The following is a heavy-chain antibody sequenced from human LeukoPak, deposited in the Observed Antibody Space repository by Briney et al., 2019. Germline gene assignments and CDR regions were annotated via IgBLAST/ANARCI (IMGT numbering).Heavy chain of an antibody. CDR2: IKQDGSEK. J-gene: IGHJ5*02. V-gene: IGHV3-7*01. CDR1: GFTFSSYW. CDR3: ARDLAARPHWFDP. D-gene: IGHD6-6*01. Sequence: GGSLRLSCAASGFTFSSYWMSWVRQAPGKGLESVANIKQDGSEKYYVDSVKGRFTISRDNAKNSLYLQMNSLRAEDTAVYYCARDLAARPHWFDPWGQGTLVTVSS.